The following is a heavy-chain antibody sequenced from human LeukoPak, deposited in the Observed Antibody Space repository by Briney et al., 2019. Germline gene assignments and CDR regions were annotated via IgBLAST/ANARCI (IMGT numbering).Heavy chain of an antibody. CDR2: IYYSGST. D-gene: IGHD6-19*01. CDR1: GGSISSYY. V-gene: IGHV4-59*01. CDR3: ARGTLYSGWSYYFDY. Sequence: SETLSLTCTVSGGSISSYYWSWIRQPPGKGLEWIGYIYYSGSTNYNPSLKSRVTISVETSKNEFSLKLRSVTAADTAMYYCARGTLYSGWSYYFDYWGQGSQVTVSS. J-gene: IGHJ4*02.